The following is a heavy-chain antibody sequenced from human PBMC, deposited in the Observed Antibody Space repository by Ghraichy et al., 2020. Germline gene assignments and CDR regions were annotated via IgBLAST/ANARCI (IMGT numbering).Heavy chain of an antibody. J-gene: IGHJ5*02. CDR1: GFTFSSYW. CDR2: INSDGSST. D-gene: IGHD6-19*01. V-gene: IGHV3-74*01. CDR3: ARERIAVNWFDP. Sequence: GGSLRLSCAASGFTFSSYWMHWVRQAPGKGLVWVSRINSDGSSTSYADSVKGRFTISRDNAKNTLYLQMNSLRAEDMAVYYCARERIAVNWFDPWGQGTLVTVSS.